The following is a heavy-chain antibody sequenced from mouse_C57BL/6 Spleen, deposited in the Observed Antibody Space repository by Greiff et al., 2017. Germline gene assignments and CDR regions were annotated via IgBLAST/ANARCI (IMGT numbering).Heavy chain of an antibody. V-gene: IGHV5-4*01. CDR2: ISDGGSYT. Sequence: EVQRVESGGGLVKPGGSLKLSCAASGFTFSSYAMSWVRQTPEKRLEWVATISDGGSYTYYPDNVQGRFTISRDNAKNNLYLQMSHLKSEDTAMYYCARDDYLDYWGQGTTLTVSS. J-gene: IGHJ2*01. CDR3: ARDDYLDY. CDR1: GFTFSSYA.